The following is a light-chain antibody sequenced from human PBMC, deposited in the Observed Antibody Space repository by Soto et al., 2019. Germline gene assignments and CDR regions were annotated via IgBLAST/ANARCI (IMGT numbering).Light chain of an antibody. Sequence: DIVMTQSPDSLAVSLGERATINCKSSQSVLYSSNNENYLAWYQQKPGQPPKLLIYWASTRESGVPDRFSGSGSGTDFTLTISSLQAEDVAVYYCQQYYSTPLTFGGGTKGGYQ. CDR3: QQYYSTPLT. CDR2: WAS. CDR1: QSVLYSSNNENY. J-gene: IGKJ4*01. V-gene: IGKV4-1*01.